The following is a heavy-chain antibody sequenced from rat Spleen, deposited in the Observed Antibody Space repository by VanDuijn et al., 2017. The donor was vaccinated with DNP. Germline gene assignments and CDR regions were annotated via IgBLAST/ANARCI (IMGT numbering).Heavy chain of an antibody. J-gene: IGHJ2*01. CDR1: GFTFRDYD. Sequence: EVQLVESGGGLVQPGGSLKLSCAASGFTFRDYDMAWVRQAPAKGLEWVTSITPSGNSAFYRDSVKGRFTVSRDNANSSLSLQMDNLRSEDTAAYYCARHGVFYGLTFAYWGQGVMVTVSS. D-gene: IGHD1-6*01. CDR3: ARHGVFYGLTFAY. CDR2: ITPSGNSA. V-gene: IGHV5-25*01.